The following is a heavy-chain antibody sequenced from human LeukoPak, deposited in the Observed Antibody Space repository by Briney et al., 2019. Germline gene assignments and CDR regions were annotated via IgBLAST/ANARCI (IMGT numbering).Heavy chain of an antibody. CDR2: IRSKAYGGTT. D-gene: IGHD2-2*01. J-gene: IGHJ5*02. Sequence: GGSLRLSCTASGFTFGDYAMSWVRQAPGKGLEWVGFIRSKAYGGTTEYAASVKGRFTISRDDSKSIAYLQMNSLKTEDTAVYYCTRPVVPAAKWFDPWGQGTLVTVSS. CDR1: GFTFGDYA. V-gene: IGHV3-49*04. CDR3: TRPVVPAAKWFDP.